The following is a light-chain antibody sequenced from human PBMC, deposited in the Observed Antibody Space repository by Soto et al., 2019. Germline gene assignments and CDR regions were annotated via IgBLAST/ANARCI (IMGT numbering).Light chain of an antibody. V-gene: IGKV1-39*01. CDR2: GSS. CDR3: QQTYDSLVS. CDR1: QTISHY. J-gene: IGKJ4*01. Sequence: DIQMTQSPPSLSASVGDRVTITCRASQTISHYLHWYQQKPGKAPTLLIYGSSSLQTGVPPRFSGSGSGTEFTLTISSLQPEDFGTYYCQQTYDSLVSVGGGTKVDSK.